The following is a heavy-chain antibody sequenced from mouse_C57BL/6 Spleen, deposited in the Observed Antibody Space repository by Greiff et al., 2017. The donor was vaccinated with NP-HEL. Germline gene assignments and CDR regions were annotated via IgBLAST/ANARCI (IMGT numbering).Heavy chain of an antibody. Sequence: QVQLKESGPGLVAPSQSLSITCTVSGFSLTSYAISWVRQPPGKGLEWLGVIWTGGGTNYNSALKSRLSISKDNSKSQVILKMNSLQTDDTARYYCAIKNAYYSNYGEGYAMDYWGQGTSVTVSS. D-gene: IGHD2-5*01. J-gene: IGHJ4*01. CDR1: GFSLTSYA. CDR2: IWTGGGT. V-gene: IGHV2-9-1*01. CDR3: AIKNAYYSNYGEGYAMDY.